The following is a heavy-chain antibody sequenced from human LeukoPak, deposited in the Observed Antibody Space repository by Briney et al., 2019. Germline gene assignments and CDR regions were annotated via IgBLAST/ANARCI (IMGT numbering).Heavy chain of an antibody. V-gene: IGHV1-69*04. Sequence: ASVKVSCKASGGTFSSYAISWVRQAPGQGLEWMGRIIPIFGIANYAQKFQGRVTITADKPTSTAYMELSSLRSEDTAVYYCARGYSMVTEEYFDYWGQGTLVTVSS. CDR2: IIPIFGIA. D-gene: IGHD5-18*01. CDR1: GGTFSSYA. J-gene: IGHJ4*02. CDR3: ARGYSMVTEEYFDY.